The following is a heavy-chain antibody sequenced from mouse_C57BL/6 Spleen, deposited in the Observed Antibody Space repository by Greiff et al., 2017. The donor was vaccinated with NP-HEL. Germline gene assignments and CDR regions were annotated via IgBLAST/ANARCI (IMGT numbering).Heavy chain of an antibody. V-gene: IGHV1-69*01. CDR2: IDPSDSYT. CDR3: ARGGSSGSDY. D-gene: IGHD3-2*02. Sequence: VQLQQPGAELVMPGASVKLSCKASGYTFTSYWMHWVKQRPGQGLEWIGEIDPSDSYTNYNQKFKGKSTLTVDKSSSTAYMQLSSLTSEYSAVYYCARGGSSGSDYWGQGTTLTVSS. CDR1: GYTFTSYW. J-gene: IGHJ2*01.